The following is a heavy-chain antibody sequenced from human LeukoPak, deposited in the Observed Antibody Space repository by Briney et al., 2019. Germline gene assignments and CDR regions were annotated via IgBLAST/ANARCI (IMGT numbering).Heavy chain of an antibody. Sequence: GPPRLSCTASEFTFSSYWMSWVRQAPGKGLEWVANIKQDGSEKDYVDSVKGRFTISRDNAKNSLYLQMNNLRAEDTAVYYCARYCGGDCYGMDVWGQGTTVTVSS. V-gene: IGHV3-7*01. D-gene: IGHD2-21*01. CDR1: EFTFSSYW. CDR3: ARYCGGDCYGMDV. J-gene: IGHJ6*02. CDR2: IKQDGSEK.